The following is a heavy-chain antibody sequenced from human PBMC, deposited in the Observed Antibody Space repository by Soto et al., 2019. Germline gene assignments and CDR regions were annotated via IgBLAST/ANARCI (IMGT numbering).Heavy chain of an antibody. D-gene: IGHD3-10*01. Sequence: SETLSLTCTVSGGSISSSSYYWGWIRQPPGKGLEWIGAIYFSGSTIYNPSLRSRVTVSVDTPNNHFSLKLYSVTSADTAVYYCARDPGSGSYYGWFDPWGQGTLVTVSS. V-gene: IGHV4-39*02. CDR2: IYFSGST. CDR1: GGSISSSSYY. J-gene: IGHJ5*02. CDR3: ARDPGSGSYYGWFDP.